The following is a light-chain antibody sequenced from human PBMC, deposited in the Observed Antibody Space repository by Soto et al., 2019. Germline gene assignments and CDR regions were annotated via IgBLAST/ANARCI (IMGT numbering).Light chain of an antibody. V-gene: IGLV2-14*01. CDR1: SSDVGGYNY. CDR2: EVS. J-gene: IGLJ1*01. Sequence: QSALTQPASVSGSPGQSITISCTGTSSDVGGYNYVSWYQQHPGKAPKLIIYEVSNRPSGVSNRFSGSKSGNTASLTISGLKAEDEADYYCSSYTRSSTLVFGTGTKVTVL. CDR3: SSYTRSSTLV.